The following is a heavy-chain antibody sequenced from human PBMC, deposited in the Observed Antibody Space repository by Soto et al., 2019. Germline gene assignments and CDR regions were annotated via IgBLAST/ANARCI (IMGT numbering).Heavy chain of an antibody. J-gene: IGHJ4*01. D-gene: IGHD3-9*01. Sequence: AGGSLRLSCAASGFTFSDYYMSLIRQAPGKGLEWVSYITSSSSYTNYADSVKGRFTISRDNAKNSLYLQMNSLNTEDTAVYYCATGLLRYYAYWGHGTLVTVSS. CDR2: ITSSSSYT. CDR3: ATGLLRYYAY. V-gene: IGHV3-11*03. CDR1: GFTFSDYY.